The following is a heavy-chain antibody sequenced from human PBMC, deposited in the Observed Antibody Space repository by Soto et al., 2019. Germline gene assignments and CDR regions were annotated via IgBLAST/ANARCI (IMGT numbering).Heavy chain of an antibody. CDR2: IIPIFGTA. J-gene: IGHJ4*02. V-gene: IGHV1-69*13. CDR1: GGTFSSYA. Sequence: GASVKVSCKASGGTFSSYAISWVRQAPGQGLEWMGGIIPIFGTANYAQKFQGRVTITADESTSTAYMELSSLRSEDTAVYYCARDRNPYCSGGSCYPTFDYWGQGTLVTVSS. D-gene: IGHD2-15*01. CDR3: ARDRNPYCSGGSCYPTFDY.